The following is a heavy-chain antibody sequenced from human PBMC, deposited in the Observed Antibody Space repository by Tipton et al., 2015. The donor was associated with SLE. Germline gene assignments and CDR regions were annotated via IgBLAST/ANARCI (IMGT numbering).Heavy chain of an antibody. V-gene: IGHV4-39*02. CDR2: LYYSGNT. D-gene: IGHD2-21*02. CDR3: ARGMVTWRGAILGVDV. CDR1: GVSISSNDYQ. Sequence: TLSLTCIVSGVSISSNDYQWGWIRQPPGKGLEWLGSLYYSGNTYFNPSLKTRITISVDRSMVHFSLRLASVTAADTAVYYCARGMVTWRGAILGVDVWGQGTTVNVSS. J-gene: IGHJ6*02.